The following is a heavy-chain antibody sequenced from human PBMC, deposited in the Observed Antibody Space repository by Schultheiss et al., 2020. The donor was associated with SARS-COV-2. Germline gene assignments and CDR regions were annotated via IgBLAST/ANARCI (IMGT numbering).Heavy chain of an antibody. D-gene: IGHD3-3*01. CDR3: SKYYDFWSDYYSRYYYYMDV. CDR2: IKQDGSVE. V-gene: IGHV3-7*03. J-gene: IGHJ6*03. CDR1: GFNLRNYW. Sequence: GGSLRLSCAASGFNLRNYWMDWVRQAPGKGLQWVANIKQDGSVEHYVDSVKGRFTISRDNAKNSLYLQMNSLRAEDTAVYYCSKYYDFWSDYYSRYYYYMDVWGKGTTVTVSS.